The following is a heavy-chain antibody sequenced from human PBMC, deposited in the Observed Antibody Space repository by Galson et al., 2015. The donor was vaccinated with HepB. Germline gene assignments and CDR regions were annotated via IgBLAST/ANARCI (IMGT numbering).Heavy chain of an antibody. CDR3: ARVPPWGSGQIN. V-gene: IGHV4-31*01. CDR1: GGSISSGGFY. CDR2: IFYSGNT. D-gene: IGHD3-16*01. Sequence: LSLTCTVSGGSISSGGFYWSWIRQHPGKGLEWVGYIFYSGNTYYNPSLKSQVTISVDMSKNQFSLSLSSVTVADTAVYYCARVPPWGSGQINWGQGFLVTVSS. J-gene: IGHJ4*02.